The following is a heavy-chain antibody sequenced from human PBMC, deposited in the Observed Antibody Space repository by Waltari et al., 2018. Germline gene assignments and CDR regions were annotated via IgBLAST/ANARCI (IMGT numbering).Heavy chain of an antibody. CDR3: TRKGGDGYNFPDY. Sequence: EVQLVVSGGGLVQLGRSLSLSCTASGFTFGCYAMSWFGQAPGKGLEWVGLIRSKAYGGNTDYAASVKGRFTITRDDSKSIAYLQMNSLKTEDTAVYYCTRKGGDGYNFPDYWGQGTLVTVSS. D-gene: IGHD2-21*01. V-gene: IGHV3-49*03. CDR2: IRSKAYGGNT. J-gene: IGHJ4*02. CDR1: GFTFGCYA.